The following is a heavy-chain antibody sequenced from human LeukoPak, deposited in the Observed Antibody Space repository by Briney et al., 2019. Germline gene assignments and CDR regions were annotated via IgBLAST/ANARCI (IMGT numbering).Heavy chain of an antibody. Sequence: PGGSLRLSCAASGVTFSSYGMHWVRQAPGKGREGGAVISYDGSKKYYADSGKGRVTIYRDNSTTTLSLQMTSLRVDDTAVYYCAKESLEYYYGSGSYPDYWGQGPLVTVSS. CDR3: AKESLEYYYGSGSYPDY. CDR2: ISYDGSKK. D-gene: IGHD3-10*01. CDR1: GVTFSSYG. J-gene: IGHJ4*02. V-gene: IGHV3-30*18.